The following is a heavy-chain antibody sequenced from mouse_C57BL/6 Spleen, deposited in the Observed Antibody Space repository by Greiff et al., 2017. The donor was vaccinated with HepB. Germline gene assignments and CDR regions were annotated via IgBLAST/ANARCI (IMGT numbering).Heavy chain of an antibody. CDR3: ARIYYGNPYYAMDY. J-gene: IGHJ4*01. CDR2: INPYNGGT. D-gene: IGHD2-1*01. Sequence: EVQLQQSGPVLVKPGASVKMSCKASGYTFTDYYMNWVKQSHGKSLEWIGVINPYNGGTSYKQKFKGKATLTVDKTSSTAYMELNSLTSEDSAVYYCARIYYGNPYYAMDYWGQGSSVTVSS. CDR1: GYTFTDYY. V-gene: IGHV1-19*01.